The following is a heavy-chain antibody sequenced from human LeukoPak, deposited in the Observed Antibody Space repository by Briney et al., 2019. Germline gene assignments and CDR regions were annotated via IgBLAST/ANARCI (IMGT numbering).Heavy chain of an antibody. CDR1: GFTVSNNP. Sequence: PGGSLRHSCTVSGFTVSNNPMSWVRQAPGKGLGWVSFIYSDNTHYSDSVKGRFTISRDNSKNTLYLQMNSLRAEDTALYYCARRAGAYSHPYDYWGQGTLVTVSS. CDR2: IYSDNT. CDR3: ARRAGAYSHPYDY. J-gene: IGHJ4*02. D-gene: IGHD4/OR15-4a*01. V-gene: IGHV3-53*01.